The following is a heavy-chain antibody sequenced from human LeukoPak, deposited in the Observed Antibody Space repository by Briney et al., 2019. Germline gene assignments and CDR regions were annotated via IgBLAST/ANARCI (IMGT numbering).Heavy chain of an antibody. V-gene: IGHV4-59*01. J-gene: IGHJ6*02. CDR2: IYYSGST. CDR1: GGSISSYY. CDR3: ARRSGSYYYYYGMDV. D-gene: IGHD3-10*01. Sequence: SETLSLTCTVSGGSISSYYWSWIRQPPGKGLEWIGYIYYSGSTNYNPSLKSRVTISVDTSKNQFSLKLSFVTAADTAVYYCARRSGSYYYYYGMDVWGQGTTVTVSS.